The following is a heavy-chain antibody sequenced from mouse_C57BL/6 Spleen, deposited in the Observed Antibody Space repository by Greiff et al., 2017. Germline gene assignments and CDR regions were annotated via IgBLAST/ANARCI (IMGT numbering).Heavy chain of an antibody. D-gene: IGHD1-1*01. CDR2: INPNNGGT. CDR1: GYTFTDYN. V-gene: IGHV1-18*01. J-gene: IGHJ3*01. CDR3: ARRYGSSPRFAY. Sequence: SGPELVKPGASVKIPCKASGYTFTDYNMDWVKQSHGKSLEWIGDINPNNGGTIYNQKFKGKATLTVDKSSSTAYMELRSLTSEDTAVYYCARRYGSSPRFAYWGQGTLVTVSA.